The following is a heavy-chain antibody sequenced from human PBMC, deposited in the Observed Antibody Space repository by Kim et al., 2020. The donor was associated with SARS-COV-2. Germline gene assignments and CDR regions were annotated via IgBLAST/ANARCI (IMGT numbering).Heavy chain of an antibody. CDR2: ISYDGSNK. J-gene: IGHJ4*02. CDR3: AKVGYSSSWYPWV. CDR1: GFTFSSYG. V-gene: IGHV3-30*18. D-gene: IGHD6-13*01. Sequence: GGSLRLSCAASGFTFSSYGMHWVRQAPGKGLEWVAVISYDGSNKYYADSVKGRFTISRDNSKNTLYLQMNSLRAEDTAVYYCAKVGYSSSWYPWVWGQGTLVTVSS.